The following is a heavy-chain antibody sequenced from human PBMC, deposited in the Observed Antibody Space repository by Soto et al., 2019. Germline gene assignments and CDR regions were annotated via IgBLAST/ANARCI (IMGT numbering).Heavy chain of an antibody. J-gene: IGHJ1*01. CDR1: GGTFSSYA. D-gene: IGHD2-21*02. Sequence: QVQLVQSGAEVKKPGSSVKVSCKASGGTFSSYAISWVRQAPGQGLEWMGGIIPIFGTANYAQKFQGRVTITADESPSTAYMELSSLRSEDTAVYYCAFLAVVTATTAEYFQHWGQVTLVTVSS. CDR2: IIPIFGTA. V-gene: IGHV1-69*01. CDR3: AFLAVVTATTAEYFQH.